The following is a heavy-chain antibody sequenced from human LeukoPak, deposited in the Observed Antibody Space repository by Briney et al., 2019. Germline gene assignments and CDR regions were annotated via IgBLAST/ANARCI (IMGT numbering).Heavy chain of an antibody. J-gene: IGHJ4*02. Sequence: SVKVSCKASGGTFISYAISWVRQAPGQGLEWMGRIIPIFGTANYAQKFQGRVTITTDESTSTAYMELSSLRSEDTAVYYCAREMATRPTFDYWGQGTLVTVSS. V-gene: IGHV1-69*05. CDR2: IIPIFGTA. CDR3: AREMATRPTFDY. CDR1: GGTFISYA. D-gene: IGHD5-24*01.